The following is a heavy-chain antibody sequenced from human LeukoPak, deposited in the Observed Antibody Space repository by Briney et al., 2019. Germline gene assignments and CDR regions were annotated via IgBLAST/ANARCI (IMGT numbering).Heavy chain of an antibody. CDR1: GYTFISYG. J-gene: IGHJ4*02. CDR2: ISDHNGNT. CDR3: ARDLGYSYGKDY. D-gene: IGHD5-18*01. V-gene: IGHV1-18*01. Sequence: ASVKVSCKASGYTFISYGITWVRQAPGQGLEWMGWISDHNGNTNYVQKFQGRVTMTTDTSTSTAYMELRSLRSDDTAVYYCARDLGYSYGKDYWGQGTLVTVSS.